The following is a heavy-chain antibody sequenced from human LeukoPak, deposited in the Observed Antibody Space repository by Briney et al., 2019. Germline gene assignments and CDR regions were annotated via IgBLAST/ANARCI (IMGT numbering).Heavy chain of an antibody. CDR2: IYITGST. J-gene: IGHJ3*01. D-gene: IGHD1-26*01. V-gene: IGHV4-59*13. CDR3: ARVRIGETSYDASDV. CDR1: GGSISSYY. Sequence: PSETLSLTCTVSGGSISSYYWTWIQQPPGKGLEWIGDIYITGSTNYNPYLKRRVTISVDTSKNQFFLRLSSVTAADTAVYYCARVRIGETSYDASDVWGLGTMVTVSS.